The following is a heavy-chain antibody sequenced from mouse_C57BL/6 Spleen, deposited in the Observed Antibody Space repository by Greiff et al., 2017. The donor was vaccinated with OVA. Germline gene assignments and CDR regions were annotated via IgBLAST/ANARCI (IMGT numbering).Heavy chain of an antibody. J-gene: IGHJ4*01. Sequence: VQGVESGPGLVAPSQSLSITCTVSGFSLTSYGVSWVRQPPGKGLEWLGVIWGDGSTNYHSALISRLSISKDNSKSQVFLKLNSLRTDDTATYYCAVITTVVAEYAMDYWGQGTSVTVSS. D-gene: IGHD1-1*01. CDR1: GFSLTSYG. CDR3: AVITTVVAEYAMDY. V-gene: IGHV2-3*01. CDR2: IWGDGST.